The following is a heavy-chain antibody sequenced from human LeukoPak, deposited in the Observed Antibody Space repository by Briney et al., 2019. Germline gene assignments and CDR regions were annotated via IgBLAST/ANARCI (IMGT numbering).Heavy chain of an antibody. Sequence: SETLSLTCTASGGSISSYYWSWIRQPPGKGLEWIGYIYYSGSTNYNPSLKSRVTISVDTSKNQFSLKLSSVTAADTAVYYCARASGYSYGYFDYWGQGTLVTVSS. D-gene: IGHD5-18*01. J-gene: IGHJ4*02. CDR1: GGSISSYY. CDR3: ARASGYSYGYFDY. V-gene: IGHV4-59*01. CDR2: IYYSGST.